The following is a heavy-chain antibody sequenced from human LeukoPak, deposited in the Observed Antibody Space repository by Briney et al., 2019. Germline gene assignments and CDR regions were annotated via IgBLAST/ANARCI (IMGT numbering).Heavy chain of an antibody. V-gene: IGHV4-4*08. CDR3: ARAGTDNWFDP. J-gene: IGHJ5*02. Sequence: SETLSLTCTVSGGSISSYYWSWIRQPPGKGLEWIGYIYTSGSTNYNPSLKSRVTMSVDTSKNQFSLKLSSVTAADTAVYYCARAGTDNWFDPWGQGTLVTVSS. D-gene: IGHD3-10*01. CDR1: GGSISSYY. CDR2: IYTSGST.